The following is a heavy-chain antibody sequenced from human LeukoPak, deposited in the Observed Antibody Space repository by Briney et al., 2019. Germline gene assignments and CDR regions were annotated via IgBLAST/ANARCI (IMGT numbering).Heavy chain of an antibody. D-gene: IGHD3-22*01. CDR3: ARAAYDSSGYLTL. Sequence: GGFLRLSCAASGFTFSSYGMHWVRQAPGKGLEWVAVIWYDGSNKYYADSVKGRFTISRDNSKNTLSLQMNSLRVEGTAVYFCARAAYDSSGYLTLWGQGTLVTVSS. J-gene: IGHJ4*02. CDR2: IWYDGSNK. CDR1: GFTFSSYG. V-gene: IGHV3-33*01.